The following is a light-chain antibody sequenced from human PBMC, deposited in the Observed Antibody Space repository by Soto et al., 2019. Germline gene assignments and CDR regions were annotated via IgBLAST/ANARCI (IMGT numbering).Light chain of an antibody. V-gene: IGKV1-5*01. CDR3: QQYDSYPLT. CDR2: DVS. J-gene: IGKJ4*01. CDR1: QSINNL. Sequence: DVQMTQSPSTLSASVGDRVTITCRASQSINNLLAWYQQKPGKAHKFLIYDVSTLESGVTSRFSGSGSGTEFTLTISSLQPDDFATYYCQQYDSYPLTFGGGTTVEIK.